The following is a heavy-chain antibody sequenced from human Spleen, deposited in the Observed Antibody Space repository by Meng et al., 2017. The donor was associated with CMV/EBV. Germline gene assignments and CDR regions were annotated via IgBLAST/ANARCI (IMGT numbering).Heavy chain of an antibody. CDR2: IFYTGNT. V-gene: IGHV4-31*03. CDR1: GGAITSGVYF. CDR3: ARGHLVGFDY. J-gene: IGHJ4*02. Sequence: CTVSGGAITSGVYFWSWFRQHPGKGLQWIGYIFYTGNTYYNPSLASRTTISVDTSKNQFSLNVTSVTAADTAVYYCARGHLVGFDYWGQGALVTVSS. D-gene: IGHD2-2*01.